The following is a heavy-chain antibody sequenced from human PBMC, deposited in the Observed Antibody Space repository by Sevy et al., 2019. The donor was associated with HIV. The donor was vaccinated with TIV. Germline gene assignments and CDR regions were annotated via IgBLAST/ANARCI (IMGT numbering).Heavy chain of an antibody. CDR3: VREGLGGFSYSLDC. J-gene: IGHJ4*02. CDR1: GFSFSTYW. V-gene: IGHV3-7*01. D-gene: IGHD3-16*01. CDR2: MNQDGTER. Sequence: GESLKISCVASGFSFSTYWMTWVRQAPGKRLEWVATMNQDGTERDYVDSVKGRFTISRDNTKTSLFLQMNSLSAEDTGVYYCVREGLGGFSYSLDCWGQGTMVTVSS.